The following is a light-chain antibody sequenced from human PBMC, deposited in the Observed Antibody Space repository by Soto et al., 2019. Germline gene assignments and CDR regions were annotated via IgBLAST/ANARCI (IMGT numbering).Light chain of an antibody. J-gene: IGKJ1*01. CDR2: TAS. CDR3: QQYNIWPPWT. V-gene: IGKV3-20*01. CDR1: QSVSSTY. Sequence: EIVLTHSPGTLSLSPGERATLSCRASQSVSSTYLAWYQQKPGQAPRLLMHTASYRATGTPDRFSGSGSGTDFTLTISRLQSEDFAVYYCQQYNIWPPWTFGQGTKVDIK.